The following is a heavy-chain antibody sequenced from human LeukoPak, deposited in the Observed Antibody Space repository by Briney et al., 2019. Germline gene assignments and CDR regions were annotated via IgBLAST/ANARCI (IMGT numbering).Heavy chain of an antibody. D-gene: IGHD2-15*01. CDR1: GFTFGDYA. Sequence: GGSLRLSCTTSGFTFGDYAMSWVRQAPGKGLEWVGFIRSKAYGGTTEYAASVKGRFAISRDESKSIAYLQMNSLKTEDTAVYYCTRWLGEYCSGGICYSEEVMGYWGQGTLVTVSS. V-gene: IGHV3-49*04. J-gene: IGHJ4*02. CDR3: TRWLGEYCSGGICYSEEVMGY. CDR2: IRSKAYGGTT.